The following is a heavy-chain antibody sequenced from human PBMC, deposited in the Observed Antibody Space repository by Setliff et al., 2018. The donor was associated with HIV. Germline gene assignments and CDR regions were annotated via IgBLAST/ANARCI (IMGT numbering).Heavy chain of an antibody. V-gene: IGHV1-46*01. CDR3: ARAGGGATDQAFDI. Sequence: ASVKVSCKASGYTFTSYFLHWVRQAPGQGLEWLGIIDPNGGATNSAQKLQGRLTVTTDTSTGTLYMELSNLRSDDSAVYCCARAGGGATDQAFDIWGQGTMVTVSS. CDR1: GYTFTSYF. D-gene: IGHD2-2*01. J-gene: IGHJ3*02. CDR2: IDPNGGAT.